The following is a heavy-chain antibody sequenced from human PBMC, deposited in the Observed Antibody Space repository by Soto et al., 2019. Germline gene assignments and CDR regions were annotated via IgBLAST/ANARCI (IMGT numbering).Heavy chain of an antibody. J-gene: IGHJ4*02. CDR1: GFTFSSYA. V-gene: IGHV3-23*01. CDR3: AKRRGAGGHFDY. CDR2: VSIGGST. Sequence: PGGSLRLSCAASGFTFSSYAMGWVRQGPGKGLEWVAVVSIGGSTHYADSVRGRFTISRDNSKNTLSLQMNSLTAEDTAVYFCAKRRGAGGHFDYWGQGALVTVPQ. D-gene: IGHD2-15*01.